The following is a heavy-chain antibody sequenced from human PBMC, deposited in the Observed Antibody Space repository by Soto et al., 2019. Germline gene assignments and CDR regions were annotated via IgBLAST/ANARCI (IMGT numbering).Heavy chain of an antibody. Sequence: ASVKVSCKASGYTFTGYFIHWVRQAPGEGLEWVGYINPNSGVTKYAPRFLGRVTITRDTSISTAYMELSRLRSDDTAVYYCARGYSYGTALAVYWGQGTLVTVSS. CDR2: INPNSGVT. V-gene: IGHV1-2*02. CDR1: GYTFTGYF. CDR3: ARGYSYGTALAVY. J-gene: IGHJ4*02. D-gene: IGHD5-18*01.